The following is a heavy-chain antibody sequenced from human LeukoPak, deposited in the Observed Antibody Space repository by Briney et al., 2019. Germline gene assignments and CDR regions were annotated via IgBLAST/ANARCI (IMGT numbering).Heavy chain of an antibody. D-gene: IGHD2-2*01. CDR3: ARDGDVVVGTASIDNSFDY. V-gene: IGHV3-30*04. Sequence: PGRSLRLSCAASGFTFSTYAMHWVRQAPGKGLEWVAVISYDGKSAYYTDSVKGRFTISRDNSKNTLYLQMNSLRPENTAVYYCARDGDVVVGTASIDNSFDYWGQGTL. J-gene: IGHJ4*02. CDR2: ISYDGKSA. CDR1: GFTFSTYA.